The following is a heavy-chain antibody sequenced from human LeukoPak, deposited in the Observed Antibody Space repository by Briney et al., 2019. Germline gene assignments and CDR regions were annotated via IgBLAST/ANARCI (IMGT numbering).Heavy chain of an antibody. Sequence: SETLSLTCAVYGGSITGYYWGWIRQTPGRGLEWVGEIHYTVDTSYNTSLKSRSTLSTDTSKNQFSLRLSSVTAADTAVYYCARGNILTGYCFDFWGQGALVTVSS. CDR2: IHYTVDT. CDR3: ARGNILTGYCFDF. V-gene: IGHV4-34*01. CDR1: GGSITGYY. J-gene: IGHJ4*02. D-gene: IGHD3-9*01.